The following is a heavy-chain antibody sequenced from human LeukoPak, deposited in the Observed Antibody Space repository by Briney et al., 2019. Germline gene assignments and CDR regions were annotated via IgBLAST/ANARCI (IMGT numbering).Heavy chain of an antibody. CDR3: ARRVDTATLDC. CDR2: INHSGST. V-gene: IGHV4-34*01. Sequence: SETLSLTCAVYGGSFSGYYWSWIRQPPGKGLEWIGEINHSGSTNYNPSLKSRVTISVDTSKNQFSLKLSSVTAADTAVYYCARRVDTATLDCWGQGTLVTVSS. D-gene: IGHD5-18*01. J-gene: IGHJ4*02. CDR1: GGSFSGYY.